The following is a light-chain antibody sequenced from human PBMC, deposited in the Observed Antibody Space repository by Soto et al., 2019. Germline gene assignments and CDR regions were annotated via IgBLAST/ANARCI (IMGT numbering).Light chain of an antibody. V-gene: IGKV3-15*01. CDR1: QSISDN. Sequence: DIVMTQSPALLSVSLGERATLSCLASQSISDNLAWYQQRSGQAPRLLIYGTSTRATGVRARFSGSGSGTEFTLTISSLQSDDFAMYDCQQYKSWPPFTFGGGTKVE. CDR2: GTS. CDR3: QQYKSWPPFT. J-gene: IGKJ4*01.